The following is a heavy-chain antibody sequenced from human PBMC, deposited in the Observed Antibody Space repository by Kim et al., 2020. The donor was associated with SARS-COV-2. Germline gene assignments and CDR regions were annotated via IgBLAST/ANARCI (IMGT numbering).Heavy chain of an antibody. CDR3: AIFDQRYGWFDP. J-gene: IGHJ5*02. V-gene: IGHV5-10-1*01. D-gene: IGHD3-3*01. Sequence: NYSPSFQGHVTLSADKSISTAYLQWSSLKASDTAMYYCAIFDQRYGWFDPWGQGTLVTVSS.